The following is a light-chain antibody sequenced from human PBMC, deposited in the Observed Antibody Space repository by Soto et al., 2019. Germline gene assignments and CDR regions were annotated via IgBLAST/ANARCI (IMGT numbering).Light chain of an antibody. CDR3: MQTLQTPRT. J-gene: IGKJ5*01. CDR2: LGS. Sequence: DTVLTQSPLSLPVTPGEPASISCSSSQSLLLSNGYNYLDWYLQKPGQSPQLLIYLGSNRASGVPDRFSGSGSGTHFTLKISRVVAEDVGVYYCMQTLQTPRTFGQGTRLEIK. V-gene: IGKV2-28*01. CDR1: QSLLLSNGYNY.